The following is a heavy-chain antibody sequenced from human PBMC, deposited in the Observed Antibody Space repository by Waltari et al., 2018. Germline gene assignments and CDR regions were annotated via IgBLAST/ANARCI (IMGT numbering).Heavy chain of an antibody. CDR3: ARDSSILDY. Sequence: EVQLVESGGGLVNPGGSLSLPGAGSGFNFSSHSMNGVRQAPGKGVEWVSSISSSSNYIYYADSVKGRFTISRDNAKNSLYLQMNSLRADDTAVYYCARDSSILDYWGQGTLVTVSS. CDR1: GFNFSSHS. J-gene: IGHJ4*02. V-gene: IGHV3-21*01. D-gene: IGHD3-3*02. CDR2: ISSSSNYI.